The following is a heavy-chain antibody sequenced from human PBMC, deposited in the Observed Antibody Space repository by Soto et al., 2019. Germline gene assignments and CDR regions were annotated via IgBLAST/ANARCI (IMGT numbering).Heavy chain of an antibody. CDR2: ISGSGGST. J-gene: IGHJ4*02. CDR1: GFTFSSYA. Sequence: EVQLLESGGGLVQPEGSLRLSCAASGFTFSSYAMSWVRQAPGKGLEWVSAISGSGGSTYYADSVKGRFTISRDNSKNTLYLQMNSLRAEDTAVYYCAIGSGVASSFDYWGQGTLVTVSS. V-gene: IGHV3-23*01. CDR3: AIGSGVASSFDY. D-gene: IGHD5-12*01.